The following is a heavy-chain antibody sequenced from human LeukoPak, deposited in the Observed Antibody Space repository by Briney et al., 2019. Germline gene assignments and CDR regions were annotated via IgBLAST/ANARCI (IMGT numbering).Heavy chain of an antibody. CDR3: ARLPNSSGWYDDYGMDV. J-gene: IGHJ6*02. Sequence: IPSETLSLTCTVSGGSISSSSYYWSWIRQPPGKGLEWIGYIYYSGSTNYNPSRKIRVTIAVDTSKNQFSRKLSSVTAADTAVYYCARLPNSSGWYDDYGMDVWGQGTTVTVSS. CDR1: GGSISSSSYY. CDR2: IYYSGST. V-gene: IGHV4-61*05. D-gene: IGHD6-19*01.